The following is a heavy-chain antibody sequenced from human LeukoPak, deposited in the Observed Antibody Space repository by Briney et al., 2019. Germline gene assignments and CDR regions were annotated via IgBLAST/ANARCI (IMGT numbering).Heavy chain of an antibody. Sequence: GGSLRLSCVASQFTFSSYAMSWVRQAPGKGLEWVSGIGGTGTSTYYADSVKGRFTISRDSSKNTLYLQMNSLRAEDTAVYYCAKGKFLEWLSGIDYWGQGTLVTVSS. CDR2: IGGTGTST. CDR3: AKGKFLEWLSGIDY. CDR1: QFTFSSYA. V-gene: IGHV3-23*01. D-gene: IGHD3-3*01. J-gene: IGHJ4*02.